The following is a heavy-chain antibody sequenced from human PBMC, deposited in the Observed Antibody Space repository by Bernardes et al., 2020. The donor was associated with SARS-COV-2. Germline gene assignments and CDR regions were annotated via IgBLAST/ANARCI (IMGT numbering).Heavy chain of an antibody. D-gene: IGHD3-10*01. Sequence: GGSLRLSCAASGLSVSSSWMHWVRKAPGKGLVWVSRITPDGTTTNYAASEKGRFTISRDNAKNALFLHMDSLRDEGTTVYYCTRDTFGPSDTWGQGTLVTVSS. CDR3: TRDTFGPSDT. J-gene: IGHJ5*02. V-gene: IGHV3-74*01. CDR2: ITPDGTTT. CDR1: GLSVSSSW.